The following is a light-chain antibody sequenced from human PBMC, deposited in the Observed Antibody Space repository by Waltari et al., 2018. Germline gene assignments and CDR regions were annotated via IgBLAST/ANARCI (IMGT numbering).Light chain of an antibody. CDR3: ASYTSSDSFVV. CDR2: DVT. V-gene: IGLV2-14*03. Sequence: QSALTQPASVSGSPGQSINISCTGTSSDIGDYNFVSWYQHHPGEAPKLVIYDVTNRPSLISNRFSGSKSGNTASLTISGLQSEDEANYVCASYTSSDSFVVFGGGTKLTVL. CDR1: SSDIGDYNF. J-gene: IGLJ2*01.